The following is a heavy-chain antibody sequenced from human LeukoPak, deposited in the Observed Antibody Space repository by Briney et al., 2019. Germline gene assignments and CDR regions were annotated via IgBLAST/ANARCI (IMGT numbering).Heavy chain of an antibody. V-gene: IGHV3-30*04. D-gene: IGHD6-19*01. J-gene: IGHJ4*02. CDR1: GFTFRSSA. CDR3: ARDLGLAVASSWGGLDS. Sequence: GGSLRLSCTASGFTFRSSAMHWVRQAPGKGLEWVAVISHDGVNTYFADSVKGRFTISRDNSRNTVFVQVSSLRHEDTAVYFCARDLGLAVASSWGGLDSWGRGTLVTVSS. CDR2: ISHDGVNT.